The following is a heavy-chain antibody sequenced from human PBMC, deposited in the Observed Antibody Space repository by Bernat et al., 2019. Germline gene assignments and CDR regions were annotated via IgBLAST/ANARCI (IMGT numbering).Heavy chain of an antibody. CDR2: IYYDGSP. CDR1: GGSIITSSYY. CDR3: GTHETGTRGWPLDV. V-gene: IGHV4-39*01. J-gene: IGHJ6*04. Sequence: QLQLQESGPGLVKPSETLSLTCTVSGGSIITSSYYWGWIRQPPGKGLEWIGSIYYDGSPFYNPSLKSRVTMSVDTSKNHFSLKLTSVTAADTAVYYCGTHETGTRGWPLDVWGKGTTVTVSS. D-gene: IGHD3-10*01.